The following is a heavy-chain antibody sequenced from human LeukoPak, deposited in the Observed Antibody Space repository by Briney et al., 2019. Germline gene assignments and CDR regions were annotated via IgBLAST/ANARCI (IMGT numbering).Heavy chain of an antibody. J-gene: IGHJ4*02. Sequence: PGGSLRLSCAASGFTFSSYSMNWVRRAPGKGVEWVSSISSSSSYIYYADSVKGRFTISRDNAKNSLYLQMNSLRAEDTAVYYCARDLLSLLVPDYWGQGTLVTVSS. V-gene: IGHV3-21*01. CDR1: GFTFSSYS. CDR2: ISSSSSYI. CDR3: ARDLLSLLVPDY. D-gene: IGHD3-10*01.